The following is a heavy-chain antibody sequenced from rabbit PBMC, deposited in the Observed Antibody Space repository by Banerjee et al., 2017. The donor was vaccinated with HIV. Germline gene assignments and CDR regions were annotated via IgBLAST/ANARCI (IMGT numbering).Heavy chain of an antibody. CDR1: GFSFTYIDY. V-gene: IGHV1S40*01. CDR3: ARDLDGVIGWNFGW. CDR2: VAAGVSFTS. Sequence: QSLEESGGDLVKPGASLTLTRTASGFSFTYIDYLCWVRQPPGKGPEWIACVAAGVSFTSYYATWAKGRFTISKTSSTTVTLQMTSLTAGDTATYFCARDLDGVIGWNFGWWGQGTLVTVS. J-gene: IGHJ3*01. D-gene: IGHD4-1*01.